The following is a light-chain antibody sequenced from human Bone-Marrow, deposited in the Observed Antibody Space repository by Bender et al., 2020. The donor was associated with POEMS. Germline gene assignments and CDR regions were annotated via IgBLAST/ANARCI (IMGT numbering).Light chain of an antibody. CDR3: QVWDNNRNHWV. V-gene: IGLV3-21*02. CDR1: NIGSKS. CDR2: DGS. Sequence: SYVLTQPPSVSVAPGQTARITCGGDNIGSKSVHWYQLRPGQAPVLVVYDGSDRPSGIPERFSGSRSGNTATLIISGVEAGDEADYYCQVWDNNRNHWVFGGGTKLPVL. J-gene: IGLJ3*02.